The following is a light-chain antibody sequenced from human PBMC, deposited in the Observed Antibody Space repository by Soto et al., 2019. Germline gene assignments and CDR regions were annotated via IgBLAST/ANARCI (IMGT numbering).Light chain of an antibody. CDR1: SSDVGGYDH. CDR2: DVT. V-gene: IGLV2-14*03. Sequence: QSVLTQPASVSGSPGQSITISCTGTSSDVGGYDHVSWYQQHPGKAPKLIFYDVTVRPSGISRRFSGSKSDNTASLAVSGLQPEDEADYYCSSYTNKDTLLFGGGTKLTLL. CDR3: SSYTNKDTLL. J-gene: IGLJ3*02.